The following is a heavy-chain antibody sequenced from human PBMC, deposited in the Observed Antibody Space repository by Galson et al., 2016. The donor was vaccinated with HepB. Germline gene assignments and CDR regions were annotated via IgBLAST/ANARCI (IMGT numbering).Heavy chain of an antibody. V-gene: IGHV3-48*02. CDR2: ISSASSTI. CDR1: SSYS. Sequence: SSYSMNWVRRAPGKGLEWVSYISSASSTIYYADSVKGRFTISRDNAKNSLYLQMNSLRDEDTAVYYCAREKTATIDYWGQGTLVTASS. CDR3: AREKTATIDY. D-gene: IGHD5-18*01. J-gene: IGHJ4*02.